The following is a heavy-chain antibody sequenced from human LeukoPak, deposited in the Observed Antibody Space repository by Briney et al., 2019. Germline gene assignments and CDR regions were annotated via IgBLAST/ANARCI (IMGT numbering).Heavy chain of an antibody. Sequence: GGSLRLSCAASGFTFSDYYMSWIRQAPGKGLEWVSYISSSGSTIYYADSVKGRFTISRDNAKNSLYLQMNSLRAEDTAVYYCARVARYSSSWYRYYFDYWGQGTLVTVSS. CDR1: GFTFSDYY. CDR2: ISSSGSTI. V-gene: IGHV3-11*01. CDR3: ARVARYSSSWYRYYFDY. D-gene: IGHD6-13*01. J-gene: IGHJ4*02.